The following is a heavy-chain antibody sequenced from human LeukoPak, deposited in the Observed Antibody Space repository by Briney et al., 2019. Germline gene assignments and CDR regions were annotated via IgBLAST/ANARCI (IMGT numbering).Heavy chain of an antibody. J-gene: IGHJ4*02. CDR3: ARGPYSSSWLDY. D-gene: IGHD6-13*01. Sequence: TGGSLRLSCAASGFTVSSNYMSWVRQAPGKGLEWVSVIYSGGSTYYADSVKGRFTISRDNSKNTLYLQMNSLRAEDTAVYYCARGPYSSSWLDYWGQGTLVTVSS. CDR2: IYSGGST. V-gene: IGHV3-66*01. CDR1: GFTVSSNY.